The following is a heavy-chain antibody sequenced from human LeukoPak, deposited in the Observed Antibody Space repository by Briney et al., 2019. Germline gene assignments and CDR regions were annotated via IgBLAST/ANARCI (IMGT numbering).Heavy chain of an antibody. CDR1: GFTFSIYS. V-gene: IGHV3-7*01. Sequence: GGSLRLSCAASGFTFSIYSMNWVRQAPGKGLEWVAHIKEDGSAQNYIDSVKGRFTISRDNAKNSLFLQMNSVRAEDTAIYYCARDLGWFHFDSWGQGTLVTVSS. J-gene: IGHJ4*02. CDR3: ARDLGWFHFDS. D-gene: IGHD2-15*01. CDR2: IKEDGSAQ.